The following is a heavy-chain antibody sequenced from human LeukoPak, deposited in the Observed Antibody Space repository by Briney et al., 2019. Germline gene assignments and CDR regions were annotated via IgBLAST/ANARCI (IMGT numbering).Heavy chain of an antibody. CDR2: ISGGSTTT. J-gene: IGHJ4*02. V-gene: IGHV3-48*01. CDR3: ARRGYTSGWDY. CDR1: GFTFNTYS. D-gene: IGHD6-19*01. Sequence: GGSLRLSCAASGFTFNTYSMSWVRQAPGKGLQWVSYISGGSTTTYYADSVKGRFTISRDNAKNSLYLQMTSLRAEDTAVYYCARRGYTSGWDYWGQGTLVTVSS.